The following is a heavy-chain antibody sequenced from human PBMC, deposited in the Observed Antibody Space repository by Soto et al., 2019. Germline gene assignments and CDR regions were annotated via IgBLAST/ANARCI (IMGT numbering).Heavy chain of an antibody. V-gene: IGHV1-69*13. Sequence: SVKVSCKASGDTFSGYPINWVRQAPGEGLEWMGRIIPAFGTTNDAQRFEGRVTFTADESTNTAYMELRGLLSEDTAVYYCARDGGFGELKYWGPGTLVTVSS. D-gene: IGHD3-10*01. CDR2: IIPAFGTT. CDR1: GDTFSGYP. CDR3: ARDGGFGELKY. J-gene: IGHJ4*02.